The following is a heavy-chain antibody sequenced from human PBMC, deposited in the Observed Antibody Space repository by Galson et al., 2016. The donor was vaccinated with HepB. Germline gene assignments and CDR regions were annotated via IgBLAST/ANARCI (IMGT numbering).Heavy chain of an antibody. J-gene: IGHJ5*02. D-gene: IGHD6-6*01. CDR3: ARDSSSSLVTSWFDP. CDR1: GDTFSNYA. V-gene: IGHV1-69*13. Sequence: SVKVSCKASGDTFSNYAISWVRQAPGQGLEWMGGSIPIFDTAVYAQRFQGRVTITADESTSTAYMELSSLTSADTAVYYCARDSSSSLVTSWFDPWGQGTLVTVSS. CDR2: SIPIFDTA.